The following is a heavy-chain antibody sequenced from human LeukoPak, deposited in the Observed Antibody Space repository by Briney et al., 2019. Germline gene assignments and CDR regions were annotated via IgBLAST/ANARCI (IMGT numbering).Heavy chain of an antibody. CDR2: IYYSGGT. V-gene: IGHV4-39*01. D-gene: IGHD3-3*01. CDR1: GGSISSSSYY. Sequence: SETLSLTCTVSGGSISSSSYYWGWIRQPPGKGLEWIGSIYYSGGTYYNPSLKSRVTISVDTSKNQFSLKLSSVTAADTAVYYCARLPRYDFWSWGQGTLVTVSS. J-gene: IGHJ4*02. CDR3: ARLPRYDFWS.